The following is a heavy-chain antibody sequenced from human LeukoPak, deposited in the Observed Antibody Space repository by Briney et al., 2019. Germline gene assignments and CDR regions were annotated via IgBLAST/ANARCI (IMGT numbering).Heavy chain of an antibody. Sequence: PGGSLRLSCAASGFTFRSYAIHWVRQAPGKGLEWVAFISWDGTVKYYADSVKGRFSISRDNSKNTLSLQMNSLRGEDTAVYYCARSPPGIAVAGFDYWGQGTLVTVSS. V-gene: IGHV3-30-3*01. CDR1: GFTFRSYA. J-gene: IGHJ4*02. CDR3: ARSPPGIAVAGFDY. CDR2: ISWDGTVK. D-gene: IGHD6-19*01.